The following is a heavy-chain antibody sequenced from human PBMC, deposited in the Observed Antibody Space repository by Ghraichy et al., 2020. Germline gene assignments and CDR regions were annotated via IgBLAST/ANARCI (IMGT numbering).Heavy chain of an antibody. CDR1: GDSIISNNW. Sequence: SETLSLTCAVSGDSIISNNWRSWVRQPPGKGLEWIGEIFHSGSTNYNPSLKSRITISLDKSKNQFSLKMTSVTAADTAVYYCAREIDQLRYFDSWGQGTLVTVSS. CDR2: IFHSGST. D-gene: IGHD2-2*01. J-gene: IGHJ4*02. V-gene: IGHV4-4*02. CDR3: AREIDQLRYFDS.